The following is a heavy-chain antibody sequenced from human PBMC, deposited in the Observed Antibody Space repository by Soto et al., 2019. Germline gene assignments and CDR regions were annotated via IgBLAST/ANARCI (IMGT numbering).Heavy chain of an antibody. CDR2: INPNSGGT. Sequence: ASVKVSCKASGYTFTGYYMHWVRQAPGQGLEWMGWINPNSGGTNYAQKFQGWVTMTRDTSISTAYMELSRLRSDDTAVYYCARELIRVEEQPSSVEFDICGQATMVNLSS. D-gene: IGHD6-13*01. V-gene: IGHV1-2*04. J-gene: IGHJ3*02. CDR1: GYTFTGYY. CDR3: ARELIRVEEQPSSVEFDI.